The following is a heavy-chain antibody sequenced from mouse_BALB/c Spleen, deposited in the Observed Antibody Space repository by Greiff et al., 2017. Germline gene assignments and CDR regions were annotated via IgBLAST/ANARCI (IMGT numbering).Heavy chain of an antibody. J-gene: IGHJ4*01. D-gene: IGHD2-1*01. CDR2: ISSGGSYT. CDR3: ARREDGNYGAMDY. V-gene: IGHV5-9-1*01. CDR1: GFTFSSYA. Sequence: EVMLVESGGGLVKPGGSLKLSCAASGFTFSSYAMSWVRQTPEKRLEWVATISSGGSYTYYPDSVKGRFTISRDNAKNTLYLQMSSLRSEDTAMYYCARREDGNYGAMDYWGQGTSVTVSS.